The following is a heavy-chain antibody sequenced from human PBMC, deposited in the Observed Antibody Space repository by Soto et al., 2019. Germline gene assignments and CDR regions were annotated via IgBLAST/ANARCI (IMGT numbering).Heavy chain of an antibody. CDR1: GYTFTSYG. V-gene: IGHV1-18*01. CDR3: ARDLDDRWGGARYYYGMDV. D-gene: IGHD3-10*01. Sequence: QVQLVQSGAEVKKPGASVKVSRKASGYTFTSYGISWVRQAPGQGLEWMGWISAYNGNTNYAQKLQGRVTMTTDTSTSTAYMELRSLRSDDTAVYYCARDLDDRWGGARYYYGMDVWGQGTTVTVSS. J-gene: IGHJ6*02. CDR2: ISAYNGNT.